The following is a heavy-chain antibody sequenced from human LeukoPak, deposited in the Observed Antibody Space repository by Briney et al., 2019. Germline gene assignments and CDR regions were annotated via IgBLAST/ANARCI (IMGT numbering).Heavy chain of an antibody. D-gene: IGHD5-12*01. J-gene: IGHJ4*02. CDR1: GFTFSNYA. Sequence: GGSLRLSCAASGFTFSNYAMHWVRQPPGKGLEWVAVTSFDESTKYYADSVKGRFTISRDNSKNTLYLQMNSLNPEGTAVYYCARDVGWLRSFDYWGQGTLVTVSS. CDR3: ARDVGWLRSFDY. V-gene: IGHV3-30-3*01. CDR2: TSFDESTK.